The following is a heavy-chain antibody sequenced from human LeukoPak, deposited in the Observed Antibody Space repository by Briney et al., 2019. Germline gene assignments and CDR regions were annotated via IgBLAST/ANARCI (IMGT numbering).Heavy chain of an antibody. CDR1: GFTFSSHG. Sequence: SGGSLRLSCEASGFTFSSHGMHWVRQAPGKGLEWVAVIWYDGSYKYYADSVKGRFTISRDNSNSTLYLQMNSLRAEDTAVYYCARESQWMGDYWGQGTLVTVSS. V-gene: IGHV3-33*08. D-gene: IGHD6-19*01. CDR2: IWYDGSYK. CDR3: ARESQWMGDY. J-gene: IGHJ4*02.